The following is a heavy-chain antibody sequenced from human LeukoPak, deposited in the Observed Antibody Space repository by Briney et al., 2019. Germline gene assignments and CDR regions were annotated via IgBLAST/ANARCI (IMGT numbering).Heavy chain of an antibody. CDR3: AKVSLYGDYYFDY. CDR2: ISGSGGST. V-gene: IGHV3-23*01. Sequence: GGSLRLSCAASGFTFSSYAMSWVRQAPGKGLEWVSAISGSGGSTYYADSVKGRFTISRDNSKNTLYLQMNSLRAEDTVVYYCAKVSLYGDYYFDYWGQGTLVTVSS. D-gene: IGHD4-17*01. J-gene: IGHJ4*02. CDR1: GFTFSSYA.